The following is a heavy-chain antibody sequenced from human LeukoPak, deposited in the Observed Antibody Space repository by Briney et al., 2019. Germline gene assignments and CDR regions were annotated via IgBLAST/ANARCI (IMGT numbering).Heavy chain of an antibody. J-gene: IGHJ4*02. CDR2: IYYSGST. Sequence: SETLSLTXTVSGGSISSSSYYWGWIRQPPGKGLDWIGSIYYSGSTYYNPSLKSRVTISVDTSKNQFSLKLSSVTAADTAVYYCARWAYFGVDYHFDYWGQGTLVTVSS. CDR1: GGSISSSSYY. V-gene: IGHV4-39*01. CDR3: ARWAYFGVDYHFDY. D-gene: IGHD3-3*01.